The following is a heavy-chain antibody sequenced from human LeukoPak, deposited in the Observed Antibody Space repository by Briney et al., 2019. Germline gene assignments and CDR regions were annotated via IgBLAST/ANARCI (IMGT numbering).Heavy chain of an antibody. CDR2: ISYDGSNK. CDR1: GFTFSSYG. D-gene: IGHD6-19*01. V-gene: IGHV3-30*18. CDR3: AKDQDWRGIAVAGTPCDY. J-gene: IGHJ4*02. Sequence: GRSLRLSCAASGFTFSSYGMHWVRQAPGKGLEWVAVISYDGSNKYYADSVKGRFTISRDNSKNTLYLQMNSLRAEDTAVYYCAKDQDWRGIAVAGTPCDYWGQGTLVTVSS.